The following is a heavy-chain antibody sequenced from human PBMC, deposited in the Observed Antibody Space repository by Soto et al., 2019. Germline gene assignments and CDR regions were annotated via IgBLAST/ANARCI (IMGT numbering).Heavy chain of an antibody. CDR3: ARGFAIAVAGIDY. CDR1: GGSFSGYY. CDR2: INHSGST. Sequence: QVQLQQWGAGLLKPSETLSLTCAVYGGSFSGYYWSWIRQPPGKGLEWIGEINHSGSTNYNPSLKGRVTISVDTSKNQFSLKLSSVTAADTAVYYCARGFAIAVAGIDYWGQGTLVTVSS. V-gene: IGHV4-34*01. J-gene: IGHJ4*02. D-gene: IGHD6-19*01.